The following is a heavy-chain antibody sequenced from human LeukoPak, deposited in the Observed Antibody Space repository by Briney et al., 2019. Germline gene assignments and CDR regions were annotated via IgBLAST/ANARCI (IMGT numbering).Heavy chain of an antibody. CDR2: IYSYRGGT. CDR3: VSDGDTALAPFDS. CDR1: GFTFSLYW. Sequence: PGGSLRLSCAASGFTFSLYWMHWVRQAPGKGPVWVARIYSYRGGTEYADSVRGRFTISRDHAGNTLFLQMNSLRAQDTAVYSCVSDGDTALAPFDSWGQGTLVTVSS. D-gene: IGHD5-18*01. J-gene: IGHJ4*02. V-gene: IGHV3-74*01.